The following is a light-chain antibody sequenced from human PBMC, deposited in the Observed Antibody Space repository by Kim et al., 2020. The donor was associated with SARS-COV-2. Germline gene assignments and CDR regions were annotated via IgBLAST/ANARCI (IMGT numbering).Light chain of an antibody. CDR3: QKDDGAPWT. CDR1: QDISNY. V-gene: IGKV1-27*01. Sequence: ASVGDRVTITCRASQDISNYVAWYQQKPGKPPKLLIYAASTLQSGVPSRFSGSGSGTDFTLTISSLQPEDVATYYCQKDDGAPWTFGQGTKVDIK. CDR2: AAS. J-gene: IGKJ1*01.